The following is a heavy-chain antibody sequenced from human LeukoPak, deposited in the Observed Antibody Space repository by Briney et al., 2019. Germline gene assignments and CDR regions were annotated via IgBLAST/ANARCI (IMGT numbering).Heavy chain of an antibody. CDR3: AKAMSTDHYDSRGFYRVDFDS. CDR1: GFTFSSYA. V-gene: IGHV3-23*01. CDR2: LSNSGGST. D-gene: IGHD3-22*01. J-gene: IGHJ4*02. Sequence: GGSLRLSCAASGFTFSSYAMSWVRQAPGKGLEWVSDLSNSGGSTHYADSVKGRFTISRDNSKSTLYLQLSSLRAEDTAVYYCAKAMSTDHYDSRGFYRVDFDSWGQGTLVTVSS.